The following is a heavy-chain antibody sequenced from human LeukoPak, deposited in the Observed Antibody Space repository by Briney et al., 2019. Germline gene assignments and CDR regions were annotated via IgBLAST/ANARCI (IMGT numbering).Heavy chain of an antibody. CDR1: GFTFSSYA. D-gene: IGHD2-2*01. Sequence: GGSLRLSCAASGFTFSSYAMHWVRQAPGKGLEWVAVISYDGSNKYYADSVKGRFTISRDNSKNTLYLQMNSPRAEDTAVYYCARGALVVPAANWFDPWGQGTLVTVSS. CDR2: ISYDGSNK. V-gene: IGHV3-30-3*01. J-gene: IGHJ5*02. CDR3: ARGALVVPAANWFDP.